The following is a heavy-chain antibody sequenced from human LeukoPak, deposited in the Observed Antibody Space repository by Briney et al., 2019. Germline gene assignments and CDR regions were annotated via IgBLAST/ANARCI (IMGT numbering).Heavy chain of an antibody. CDR2: IYYIGST. J-gene: IGHJ5*02. V-gene: IGHV4-59*08. D-gene: IGHD6-19*01. Sequence: SETLSLTCTVSGGSISGFYWSWIRQPPGKGLEWIGYIYYIGSTNYNPSLKSRVTISLDTSMNQFSLKLSSVTAADTAVYYCARVGYSSGWYSGWFDPWGQGTLVTVSS. CDR3: ARVGYSSGWYSGWFDP. CDR1: GGSISGFY.